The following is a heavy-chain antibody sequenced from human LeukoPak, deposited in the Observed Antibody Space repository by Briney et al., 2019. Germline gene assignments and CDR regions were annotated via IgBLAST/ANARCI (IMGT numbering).Heavy chain of an antibody. CDR1: GFTFSTYG. V-gene: IGHV3-30*02. CDR3: AKQLNLRPHYYYMDV. J-gene: IGHJ6*03. CDR2: IRFDGSKT. D-gene: IGHD2-2*01. Sequence: PGGSLRLSCAASGFTFSTYGMHWVRQAPGKGLEWVAFIRFDGSKTYYADSVKGRFTISRDNSKNMLFLQMASLRVGDTAVYSCAKQLNLRPHYYYMDVWGKGTTVTISS.